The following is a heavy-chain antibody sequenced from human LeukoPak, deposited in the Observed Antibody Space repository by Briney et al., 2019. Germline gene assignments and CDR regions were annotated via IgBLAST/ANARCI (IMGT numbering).Heavy chain of an antibody. CDR1: GFTFSSYT. V-gene: IGHV3-21*01. CDR2: ISGSSYI. Sequence: GGSLRLSCAASGFTFSSYTMNWVRQAPGKGLEWVSSISGSSYIYYADSVKGRFTISRDNAKSSLYLQMNSLRAEDTAVYYCARGGADVPIDYWGQGTLVTASS. CDR3: ARGGADVPIDY. D-gene: IGHD2-21*02. J-gene: IGHJ4*02.